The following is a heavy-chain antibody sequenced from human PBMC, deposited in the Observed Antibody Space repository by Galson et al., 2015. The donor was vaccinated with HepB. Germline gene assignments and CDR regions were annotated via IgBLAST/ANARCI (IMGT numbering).Heavy chain of an antibody. CDR3: ARHQGEYSGYDFSYYYMDV. CDR1: GYNFAIYW. V-gene: IGHV5-51*01. D-gene: IGHD5-12*01. CDR2: IFPGDSNT. J-gene: IGHJ6*03. Sequence: QSGAEVKKPGESLKISCKGPGYNFAIYWIGWVRQMPGKGLEWMGIIFPGDSNTRYSPSFQGRVTISADKSINTAYLQWSSLKASDTAIYYCARHQGEYSGYDFSYYYMDVWGKGTPVTVSS.